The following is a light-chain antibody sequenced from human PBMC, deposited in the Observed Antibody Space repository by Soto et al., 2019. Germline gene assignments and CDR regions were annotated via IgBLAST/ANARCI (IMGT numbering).Light chain of an antibody. CDR2: AAS. Sequence: DIQMTQFPSSLSASVGDRVTITCRASQGISNYLAWYQQKPGKVPKLLIYAASTLQSGVPSRFSGSGSGTDLTLTIISLQPENVGTYYCYFQVTFRGGTKVDIK. CDR3: YFQVT. J-gene: IGKJ4*01. V-gene: IGKV1-27*01. CDR1: QGISNY.